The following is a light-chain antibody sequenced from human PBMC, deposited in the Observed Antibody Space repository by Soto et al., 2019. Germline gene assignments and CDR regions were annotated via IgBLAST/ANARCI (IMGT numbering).Light chain of an antibody. J-gene: IGLJ1*01. CDR2: DVV. CDR1: SSDVGRFNY. CDR3: TSYATVTTLYG. Sequence: QSVLTQPASVSASPGQSITISCTGTSSDVGRFNYVSWYQQYPGKAPKLIIYDVVKRPSGISNRFSGSKSGNTASLTISGLQAEDEADYYCTSYATVTTLYGFGTGTKVTVL. V-gene: IGLV2-14*03.